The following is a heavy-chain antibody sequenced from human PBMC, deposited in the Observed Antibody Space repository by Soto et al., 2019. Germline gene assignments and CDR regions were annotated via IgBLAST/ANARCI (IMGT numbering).Heavy chain of an antibody. CDR2: TTAILGTR. D-gene: IGHD5-18*01. Sequence: SVKVSCKASGDTLSHYGVSWVRQVPGKGLEWMGGTTAILGTRDYAQKFQGRMTITSDESTTTSYMEPNSLTSDDTAVYYCAAGDSSDTGDHWGQGTLVTVSS. CDR1: GDTLSHYG. CDR3: AAGDSSDTGDH. V-gene: IGHV1-69*13. J-gene: IGHJ4*02.